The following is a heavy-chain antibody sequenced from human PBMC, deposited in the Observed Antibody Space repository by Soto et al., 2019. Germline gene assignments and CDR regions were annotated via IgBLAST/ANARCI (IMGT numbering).Heavy chain of an antibody. J-gene: IGHJ4*02. Sequence: QVQLQESGPGLVKPSETLSLTCTVSGGSVSSGSYYWSWIRQPPGKGLEWIGYICYSGSTNYNPSLKSRVTISVDTSKNQFSLKLSSVTAADTAVYYCARISGYSYGLPPYFDYWGQGTLVTVSS. CDR3: ARISGYSYGLPPYFDY. D-gene: IGHD5-18*01. CDR2: ICYSGST. V-gene: IGHV4-61*01. CDR1: GGSVSSGSYY.